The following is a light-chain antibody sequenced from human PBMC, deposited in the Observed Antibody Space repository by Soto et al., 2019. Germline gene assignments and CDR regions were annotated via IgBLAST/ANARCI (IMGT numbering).Light chain of an antibody. CDR3: QQYNVWPLT. CDR2: VAS. CDR1: QSVSSN. V-gene: IGKV3-15*01. J-gene: IGKJ4*01. Sequence: EIVMTQSLATLSVSPGERATLSCRASQSVSSNLAWYQQKPGQTPKLLIYVASTRATGIPARFRGSGSGTEFTLTISSLQSEDFAVYYCQQYNVWPLTFGGGTKVEFK.